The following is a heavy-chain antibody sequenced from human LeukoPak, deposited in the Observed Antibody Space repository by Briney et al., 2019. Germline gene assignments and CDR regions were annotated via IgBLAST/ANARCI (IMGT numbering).Heavy chain of an antibody. CDR2: IHHAGST. J-gene: IGHJ4*02. CDR3: ARVVGDYFDY. D-gene: IGHD1-26*01. V-gene: IGHV4-31*03. CDR1: GGSISIVAYY. Sequence: SETLSLTCTVSGGSISIVAYYCGWLRHHPWKGPEGFGFIHHAGSTYYNSSPKSRVSITLDTAMNPFSLNLTSVTAADMVIYFCARVVGDYFDYWGEGTLVTVSS.